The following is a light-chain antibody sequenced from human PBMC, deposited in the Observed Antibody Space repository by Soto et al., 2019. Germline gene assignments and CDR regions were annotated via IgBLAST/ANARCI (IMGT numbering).Light chain of an antibody. J-gene: IGKJ3*01. CDR1: QDITSA. CDR2: DAS. CDR3: QQFNSDLFT. V-gene: IGKV1-13*02. Sequence: AVQLTQSPSSLSASVGDRVTITCRASQDITSALAWYQQKPGRAPNLLIYDASSMESGVPSRFSGSGSGTDFTLTISVLQPEDFATYYCQQFNSDLFTFGPGTQVDVK.